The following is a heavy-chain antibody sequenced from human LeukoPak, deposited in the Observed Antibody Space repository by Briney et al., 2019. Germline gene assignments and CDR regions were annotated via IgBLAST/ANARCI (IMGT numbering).Heavy chain of an antibody. CDR1: GGSISGYY. J-gene: IGHJ4*02. D-gene: IGHD1-26*01. Sequence: SETLSLTCTVSGGSISGYYWSWIRQPPGKGLEWIGYIYYSGSTNYNPSLKSRVTISVDTSKNQFSLKLSSVTAADTAVCYCARHSPPDGVGATTAFDYWGQGTLVTVSS. V-gene: IGHV4-59*08. CDR2: IYYSGST. CDR3: ARHSPPDGVGATTAFDY.